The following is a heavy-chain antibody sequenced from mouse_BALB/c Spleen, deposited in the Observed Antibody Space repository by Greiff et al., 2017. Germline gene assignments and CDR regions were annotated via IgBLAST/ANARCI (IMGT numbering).Heavy chain of an antibody. D-gene: IGHD2-2*01. CDR3: ARGGYDWFAY. CDR2: ISDGGSYT. J-gene: IGHJ3*01. CDR1: GFTFSDYY. V-gene: IGHV5-4*02. Sequence: EVQVVESGGGLVKPGGSLKLSCAASGFTFSDYYMYWVRQTPEKRLEWVATISDGGSYTYYPDSVKGRFTISRDNAKNNLYLQMSSLKSEDTAMYYCARGGYDWFAYWGQGTLVTVSA.